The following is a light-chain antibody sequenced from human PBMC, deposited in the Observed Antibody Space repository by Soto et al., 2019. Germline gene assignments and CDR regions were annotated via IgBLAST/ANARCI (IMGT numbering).Light chain of an antibody. Sequence: QSVLTQPPSVSGPPGQGVTISCTGGSSNIGAGYDVHWYQHLPGTSPKLLIYGNHNRPSGVPDRFSGSKSGTSASLAITDLQAEDEADYYCQSYDSSLSGSWVFGGGTKVTVL. CDR2: GNH. CDR1: SSNIGAGYD. V-gene: IGLV1-40*01. CDR3: QSYDSSLSGSWV. J-gene: IGLJ3*02.